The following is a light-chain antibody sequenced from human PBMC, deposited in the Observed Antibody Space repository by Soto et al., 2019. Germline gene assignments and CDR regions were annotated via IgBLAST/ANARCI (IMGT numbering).Light chain of an antibody. V-gene: IGKV3-11*01. CDR3: QQRSNWLT. CDR2: DTS. CDR1: HSVNSY. Sequence: EIVLTQSPATLSLSPGDRATLSCRASHSVNSYLAWYQQKPGQSPRLLIYDTSNRATGIPARFSGSGSGTGFTLTISSLEPEDFAVYYCQQRSNWLTFGGGTKVDIK. J-gene: IGKJ4*01.